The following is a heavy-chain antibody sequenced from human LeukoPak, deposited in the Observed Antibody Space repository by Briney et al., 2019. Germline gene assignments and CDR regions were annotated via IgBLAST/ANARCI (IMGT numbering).Heavy chain of an antibody. Sequence: ASVKVSCKASGYTFTGYYMHWVRQAPGQGLEWMGWINPNSGGTNYAQKFQGRVTMTRDTSISTAYMELSRLRSDDTAVYYCARVSTDIVVVPAAPTPTYYYYYYMDVWGKGTTVTVSS. V-gene: IGHV1-2*02. D-gene: IGHD2-2*01. J-gene: IGHJ6*03. CDR2: INPNSGGT. CDR1: GYTFTGYY. CDR3: ARVSTDIVVVPAAPTPTYYYYYYMDV.